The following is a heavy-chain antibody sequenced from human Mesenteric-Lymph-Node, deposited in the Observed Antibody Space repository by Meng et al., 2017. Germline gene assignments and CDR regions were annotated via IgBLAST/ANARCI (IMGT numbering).Heavy chain of an antibody. CDR2: ISHDGSDA. Sequence: VRRVDSGGGLFQPGRSLRLSCSASGFIFNAFAMHWVRQAPGKGLEWVAVISHDGSDAFYADPLRGRFTISRDNFKDTVYLQMNSLRAEDTAVYYCARDGPYSYGLYYFDYWGQGTLVTVSS. CDR1: GFIFNAFA. V-gene: IGHV3-30*01. J-gene: IGHJ4*02. D-gene: IGHD5-18*01. CDR3: ARDGPYSYGLYYFDY.